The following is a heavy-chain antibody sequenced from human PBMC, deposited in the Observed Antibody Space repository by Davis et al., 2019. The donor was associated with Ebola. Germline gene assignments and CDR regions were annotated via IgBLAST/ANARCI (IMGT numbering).Heavy chain of an antibody. V-gene: IGHV3-30*04. CDR1: GFTFSSYA. D-gene: IGHD5-18*01. J-gene: IGHJ4*02. Sequence: PGGSLRLSCAASGFTFSSYAMHWVRQAPGKGLEWVAVISYDGSNKYYADSVKGRFTISRDNSKNTLYLQMNSLRAEDTAVYYCAKDRVDTAMADYWGQGTLVTVSS. CDR3: AKDRVDTAMADY. CDR2: ISYDGSNK.